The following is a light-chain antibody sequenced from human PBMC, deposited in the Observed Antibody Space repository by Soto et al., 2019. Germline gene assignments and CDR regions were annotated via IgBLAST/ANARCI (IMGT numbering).Light chain of an antibody. V-gene: IGKV1-5*03. CDR3: QQYNSYSPYT. Sequence: DIQMTQSPSTLSASVGDRVTITCRASQSISSWLAWYQQKPGKAPKLLIYKASSLESGVPSRFSGSGSGTEFTLTISSLEPDDFATYYCQQYNSYSPYTFGQGTQLEI. CDR2: KAS. J-gene: IGKJ2*01. CDR1: QSISSW.